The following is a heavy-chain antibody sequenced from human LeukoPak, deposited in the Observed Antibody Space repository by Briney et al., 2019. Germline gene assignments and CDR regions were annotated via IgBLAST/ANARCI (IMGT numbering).Heavy chain of an antibody. CDR2: IYTSGST. CDR3: ARELDPITRTEN. Sequence: SETLSLTCTVSGGSISSNYWSWIRQPAGKGLEWIGRIYTSGSTNYNPSPKSRVTMSVDTSKNQFSLKLSSVIAADTAVYYCARELDPITRTENWGQGTLVTVSS. D-gene: IGHD5-12*01. V-gene: IGHV4-4*07. J-gene: IGHJ4*02. CDR1: GGSISSNY.